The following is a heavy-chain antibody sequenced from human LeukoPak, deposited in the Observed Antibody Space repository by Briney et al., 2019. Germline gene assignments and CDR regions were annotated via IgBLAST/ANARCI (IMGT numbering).Heavy chain of an antibody. J-gene: IGHJ4*02. CDR3: ARERWELLAFDY. Sequence: PGGSLRLSCAASGFTFSSYAMHWVRQAPGKGLEWVAVISYDGSNKYYADSVKGRFTISRDNSKNTLYLQMNSLRAEDTAVYYCARERWELLAFDYWGQGTLVTVSS. D-gene: IGHD1-26*01. CDR2: ISYDGSNK. CDR1: GFTFSSYA. V-gene: IGHV3-30*04.